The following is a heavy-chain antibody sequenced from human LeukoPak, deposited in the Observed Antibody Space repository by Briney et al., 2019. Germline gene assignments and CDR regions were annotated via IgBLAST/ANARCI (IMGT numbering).Heavy chain of an antibody. CDR1: GYSFTSYW. CDR2: IYPGDSDT. J-gene: IGHJ6*02. V-gene: IGHV5-51*01. Sequence: GESLKISCKGSGYSFTSYWIGWVRQMPGKGLEWMGIIYPGDSDTRYSPSFQGQVTISADKSISTAYLQWSSLKASDTAMYYCARHKASVYYYYGMDVWCQGTTVTVSS. CDR3: ARHKASVYYYYGMDV.